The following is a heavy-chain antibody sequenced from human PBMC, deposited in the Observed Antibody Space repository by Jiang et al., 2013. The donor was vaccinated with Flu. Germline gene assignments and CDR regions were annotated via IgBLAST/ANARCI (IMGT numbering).Heavy chain of an antibody. CDR1: GYSFTSYW. V-gene: IGHV5-51*01. CDR3: ARLGYYDSSGPDPPDAFDI. J-gene: IGHJ3*02. D-gene: IGHD3-22*01. Sequence: GAEVKKPGESLKISCKGSGYSFTSYWIGWVRQMPGKGLEWMGIIYPGDSDTRYSPSFQGQVTISADKSISTAYLQWSSLKASDTAMYYCARLGYYDSSGPDPPDAFDIWGQGTMVTVSS. CDR2: IYPGDSDT.